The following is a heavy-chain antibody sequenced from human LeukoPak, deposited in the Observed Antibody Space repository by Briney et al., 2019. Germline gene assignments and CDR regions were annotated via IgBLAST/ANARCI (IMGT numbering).Heavy chain of an antibody. J-gene: IGHJ6*03. V-gene: IGHV4-59*01. D-gene: IGHD3-22*01. CDR3: ARARWYYDSSALKGNYYMDV. CDR1: GGSISSYS. Sequence: SETLSLTCTVSGGSISSYSWSWIRQPPGKGLEWIGYIYYSGSTNYNPSLKSRVTISVDTSKNQFSLKLSSVTAADTAVYYCARARWYYDSSALKGNYYMDVWGKGTTVTVSS. CDR2: IYYSGST.